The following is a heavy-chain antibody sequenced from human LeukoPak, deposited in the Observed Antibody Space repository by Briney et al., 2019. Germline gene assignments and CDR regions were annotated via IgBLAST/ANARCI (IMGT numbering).Heavy chain of an antibody. CDR3: ASNSAYSSSGGYLQH. Sequence: SETLSLTCAVSGGSISSSGYSWSWIRQPPGKGLEWIGYIYHTGNTYYNPSLKSRVTISVDKSKNQFSLKLSSVTAADTAVYYCASNSAYSSSGGYLQHWGQGTQVTVSS. J-gene: IGHJ1*01. V-gene: IGHV4-30-2*01. D-gene: IGHD6-13*01. CDR2: IYHTGNT. CDR1: GGSISSSGYS.